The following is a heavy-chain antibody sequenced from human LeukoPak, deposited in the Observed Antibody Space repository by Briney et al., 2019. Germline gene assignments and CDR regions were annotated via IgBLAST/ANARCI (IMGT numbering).Heavy chain of an antibody. J-gene: IGHJ5*02. V-gene: IGHV4-59*08. D-gene: IGHD6-6*01. Sequence: PSETLSLTCTLSGGSISSRYWSWVRQPPGKGLEWIWFIYYSGGTNYNPSLQIRVTISLDTSKIQFSLKLSSVTAADTAVYYCARWQYTISSGWFDPWGQGTLVTVSS. CDR1: GGSISSRY. CDR3: ARWQYTISSGWFDP. CDR2: IYYSGGT.